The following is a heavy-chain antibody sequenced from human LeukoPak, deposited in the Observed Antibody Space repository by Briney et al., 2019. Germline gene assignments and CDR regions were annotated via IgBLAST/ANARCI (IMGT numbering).Heavy chain of an antibody. D-gene: IGHD1-26*01. J-gene: IGHJ3*02. CDR3: ARSSGIVGAPHEDAFDI. CDR2: INPNSGGT. CDR1: GYTFTGYY. Sequence: ASVKVSCKASGYTFTGYYMHWVRQAPGQGLEWMGWINPNSGGTNYAQKFQGRVTMTRDTSISTAYMELSRLRSDDTAVYYCARSSGIVGAPHEDAFDIWGQGTMVTVSS. V-gene: IGHV1-2*02.